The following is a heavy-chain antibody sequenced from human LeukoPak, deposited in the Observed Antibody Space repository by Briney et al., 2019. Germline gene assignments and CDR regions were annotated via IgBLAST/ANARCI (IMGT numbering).Heavy chain of an antibody. V-gene: IGHV1-8*01. CDR1: GYTFTSYD. CDR2: INPNSGNT. J-gene: IGHJ4*02. CDR3: ASGPRLLWCGEREKVFDY. D-gene: IGHD3-10*01. Sequence: ASVKVSCTASGYTFTSYDINWVRQATGQGLEWMGWINPNSGNTDYAQNVQGRVTITRNTSISPAYLELSSLRSEDAAAYYCASGPRLLWCGEREKVFDYWGQGTLVTVSS.